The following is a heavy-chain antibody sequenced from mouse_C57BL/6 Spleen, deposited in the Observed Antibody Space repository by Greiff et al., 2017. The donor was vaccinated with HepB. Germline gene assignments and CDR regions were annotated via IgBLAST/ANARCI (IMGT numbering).Heavy chain of an antibody. D-gene: IGHD1-1*01. V-gene: IGHV1-15*01. CDR2: IDPETGGT. CDR1: GYTFTDYE. CDR3: TRSLHYYGSSSQAWFAY. Sequence: QVQLKQSGAELVRPGASVTLSCKASGYTFTDYEMHWVKQTPVHGLEWIGAIDPETGGTAYNQKFKGKAILTADKSSSTAYMELRSLTSEDSAVYYCTRSLHYYGSSSQAWFAYWGQGTLVTVSA. J-gene: IGHJ3*01.